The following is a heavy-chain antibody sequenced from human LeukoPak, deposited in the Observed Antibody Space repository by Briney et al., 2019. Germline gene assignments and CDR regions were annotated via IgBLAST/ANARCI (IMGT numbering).Heavy chain of an antibody. CDR2: ISSSGSTI. D-gene: IGHD3-10*02. V-gene: IGHV3-48*03. Sequence: PGGSLRLSCAVFEFMFNKYYMGWVRRAPGKGLEWVSYISSSGSTIYYADSVKGRFTISRDNAKNSLYLQMNSLRAEDTAVYYCAELGITMIGGVWGKGTTVTISS. CDR1: EFMFNKYY. J-gene: IGHJ6*04. CDR3: AELGITMIGGV.